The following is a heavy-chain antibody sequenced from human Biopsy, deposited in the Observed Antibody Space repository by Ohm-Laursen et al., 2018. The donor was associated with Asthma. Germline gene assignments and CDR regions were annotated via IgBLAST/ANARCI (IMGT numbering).Heavy chain of an antibody. J-gene: IGHJ4*02. CDR1: GFTFSSYG. V-gene: IGHV3-30*03. D-gene: IGHD3-3*01. Sequence: SLRLSCAAFGFTFSSYGMHWVRQAPGKGLEWVAVISYDGSNKYYADSVKGRFTISRDNSKNTLYLQMNSLRAEDTAVFYCASQSSGPDFWSGYYYFDYWGQGTLVTVSS. CDR3: ASQSSGPDFWSGYYYFDY. CDR2: ISYDGSNK.